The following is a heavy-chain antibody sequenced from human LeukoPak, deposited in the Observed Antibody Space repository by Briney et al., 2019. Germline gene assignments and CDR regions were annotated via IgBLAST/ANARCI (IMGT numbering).Heavy chain of an antibody. CDR1: GFTFSSYW. D-gene: IGHD2/OR15-2a*01. CDR3: ARDGTTFYSQIYYYYYMDV. V-gene: IGHV3-74*01. CDR2: INTDESST. J-gene: IGHJ6*03. Sequence: TGGSLRLSCAASGFTFSSYWMHWVRQAPGKGLVWVSRINTDESSTSYADSVKGRFTISRDNAKNTLYLQMNSLRAEDTAVYYCARDGTTFYSQIYYYYYMDVWGKGTTVTVSS.